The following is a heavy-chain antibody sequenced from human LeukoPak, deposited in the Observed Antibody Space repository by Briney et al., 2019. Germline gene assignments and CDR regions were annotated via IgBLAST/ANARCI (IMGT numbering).Heavy chain of an antibody. Sequence: GGSLRLSCTASGFTFSSYTMTWVRQAPGKGLKWVSTITTGDGNTYYADSVKGRFTVSRDDSKNTLYLQMNSLRAEDTAVYYCAKERQTGDYFTSDYWGQGTLVTVSS. J-gene: IGHJ4*02. D-gene: IGHD4-17*01. V-gene: IGHV3-23*01. CDR1: GFTFSSYT. CDR2: ITTGDGNT. CDR3: AKERQTGDYFTSDY.